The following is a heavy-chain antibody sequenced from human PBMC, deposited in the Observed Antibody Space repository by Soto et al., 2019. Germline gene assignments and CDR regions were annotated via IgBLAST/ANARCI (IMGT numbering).Heavy chain of an antibody. J-gene: IGHJ6*02. CDR3: ARDLYCSSTSCYRGGYYYGMDV. D-gene: IGHD2-2*02. Sequence: GGSLRLSCAASGFTFSSYEMNWVRQAPGKGLEWVSYISSSGSTIYYADSVKGRFTISRDNAKNSLYLQMNSLRAEDTAVYYCARDLYCSSTSCYRGGYYYGMDVWGQGTTVTVSS. CDR2: ISSSGSTI. CDR1: GFTFSSYE. V-gene: IGHV3-48*03.